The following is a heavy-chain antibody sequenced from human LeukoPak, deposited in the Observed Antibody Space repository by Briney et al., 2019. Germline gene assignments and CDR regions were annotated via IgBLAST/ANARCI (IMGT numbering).Heavy chain of an antibody. CDR3: AKGAATTRYCFDC. CDR1: GFTFNNYV. D-gene: IGHD1-7*01. Sequence: PGGSLRLSCAASGFTFNNYVLSWVRQAPGRGLEWVSAISGSGGATYYADSVMGRFTISRDNSQNTLYLQMNSLRADDTAIFYCAKGAATTRYCFDCWGQGTLVTVSS. J-gene: IGHJ4*02. CDR2: ISGSGGAT. V-gene: IGHV3-23*01.